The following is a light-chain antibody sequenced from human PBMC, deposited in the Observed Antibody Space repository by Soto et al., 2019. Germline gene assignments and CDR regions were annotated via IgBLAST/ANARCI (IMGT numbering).Light chain of an antibody. CDR3: QQYAPSPAIT. J-gene: IGKJ5*01. Sequence: EIFLTQSPDTLSLSPGERATLSCRASQSVTNYIAWYQQRPGQAPRLLIYDASNRATGVPARFSGSGSGTDFTLTISRLEPEDVAVYYCQQYAPSPAITFGQGTRLEIK. CDR1: QSVTNY. CDR2: DAS. V-gene: IGKV3-11*01.